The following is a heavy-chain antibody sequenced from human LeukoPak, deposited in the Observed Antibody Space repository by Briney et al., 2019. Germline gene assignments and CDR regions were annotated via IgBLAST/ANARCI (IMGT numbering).Heavy chain of an antibody. CDR3: ARGSYDYGDLGEYFNH. D-gene: IGHD4-17*01. CDR2: INDSGST. V-gene: IGHV4-34*01. CDR1: SGSFSGFY. J-gene: IGHJ1*01. Sequence: SETLSLTCGVNSGSFSGFYWSWIRQSPGKGLEWIGEINDSGSTNYNPPLKSRVTISVDTSKNQFSLKLSSVTAADTAVYYCARGSYDYGDLGEYFNHWGQGTLVTVSS.